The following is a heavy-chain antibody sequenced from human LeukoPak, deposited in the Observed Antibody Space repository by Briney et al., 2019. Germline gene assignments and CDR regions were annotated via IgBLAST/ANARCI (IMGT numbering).Heavy chain of an antibody. CDR2: IDSDGSST. Sequence: GGSLRLSCAASGFTFSSYWMHWVRQAPGKGLVWVSRIDSDGSSTSYADSVKGRFTISRDNAKNTLYLQMNSLRAEDTAVYYCARVPDYGPLYYYGMDVWGKGTTVTVSS. CDR1: GFTFSSYW. V-gene: IGHV3-74*01. D-gene: IGHD4-17*01. CDR3: ARVPDYGPLYYYGMDV. J-gene: IGHJ6*04.